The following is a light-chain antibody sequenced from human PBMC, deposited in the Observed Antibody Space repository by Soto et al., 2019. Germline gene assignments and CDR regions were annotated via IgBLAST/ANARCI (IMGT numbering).Light chain of an antibody. CDR2: GNS. V-gene: IGLV1-40*01. Sequence: QPVLTQPPSVSGVPGQRVTISCTGSSSNIGTGYDVHWYQQFPGKAPKLLIYGNSNRPSGVPDRFSGSKSATSASLAVTGLQAEDEADYYCQSYDSSLSGAIFGGGTKLTVL. CDR1: SSNIGTGYD. J-gene: IGLJ2*01. CDR3: QSYDSSLSGAI.